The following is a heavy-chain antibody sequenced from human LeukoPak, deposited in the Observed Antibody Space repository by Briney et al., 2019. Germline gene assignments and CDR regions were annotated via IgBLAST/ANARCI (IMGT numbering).Heavy chain of an antibody. CDR2: IYSGGST. CDR1: GFTVSSNY. V-gene: IGHV3-53*01. D-gene: IGHD3-10*01. J-gene: IGHJ6*03. Sequence: GGSLRLSCVASGFTVSSNYMGWVRQAPGKGLEWVSVIYSGGSTYYADSMKGRFTISRDNSKNTPYLQMNSLRAEDTAVYYCASGSGSYRTPYYYMDVWGTGTTVTVSS. CDR3: ASGSGSYRTPYYYMDV.